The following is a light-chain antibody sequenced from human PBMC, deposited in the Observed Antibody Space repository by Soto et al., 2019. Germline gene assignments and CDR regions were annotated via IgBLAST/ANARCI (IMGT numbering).Light chain of an antibody. V-gene: IGLV7-46*01. Sequence: QAVVTQEPSLTVSPGGTVTLTCGSSTGAVTSGHYPYWFQQKPGQAPRTLIYETSNKHSWTPARFSGSLLGGKAALTLSGAQPEDEAEYYCLLSYRGARVVFGGGTKLTVL. CDR1: TGAVTSGHY. CDR2: ETS. CDR3: LLSYRGARVV. J-gene: IGLJ2*01.